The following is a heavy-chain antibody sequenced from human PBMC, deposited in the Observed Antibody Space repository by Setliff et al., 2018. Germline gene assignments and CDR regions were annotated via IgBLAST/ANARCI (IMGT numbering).Heavy chain of an antibody. CDR2: ISGDASEI. CDR3: AREGDVGYSYGFGYFDY. V-gene: IGHV3-74*01. D-gene: IGHD5-18*01. CDR1: GFTFSNFW. J-gene: IGHJ4*02. Sequence: GGSLRLSCAASGFTFSNFWLHWVRQAPGKGLEWISRISGDASEIYYANSVTGRFTISRDNAKNTVYLQMNNLRAEDTAVYYCAREGDVGYSYGFGYFDYWGQGTLVTVSS.